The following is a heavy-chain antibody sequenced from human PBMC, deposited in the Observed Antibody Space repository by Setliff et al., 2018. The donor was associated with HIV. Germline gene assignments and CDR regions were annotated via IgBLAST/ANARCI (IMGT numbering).Heavy chain of an antibody. D-gene: IGHD3-3*01. CDR2: ISPSNGYT. V-gene: IGHV1-18*01. J-gene: IGHJ3*02. CDR3: ARGYYNFWSGYYDSRFPNPIHAFDI. CDR1: GYTFSSYG. Sequence: ASVKVSCKASGYTFSSYGISWVRQAPGQGLEWMGWISPSNGYTDYAQKFRDRVTLTTDTSTSTAYMELRSLRSDDTAVYYCARGYYNFWSGYYDSRFPNPIHAFDIWGQGTMVTVSS.